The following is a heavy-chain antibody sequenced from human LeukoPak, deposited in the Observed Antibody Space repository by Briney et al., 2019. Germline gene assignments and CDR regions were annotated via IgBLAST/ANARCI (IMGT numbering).Heavy chain of an antibody. CDR2: ISWDSGSI. CDR1: GFTFDDYA. D-gene: IGHD3-10*01. CDR3: ARGPSRFGELSGGN. J-gene: IGHJ4*02. Sequence: PGGSLRLSCAASGFTFDDYAMHWVRQAPGKGLEWVSGISWDSGSIGYADSVKGRFTISRDNAKNTLYLQMNSLRAEDTAVYYCARGPSRFGELSGGNWGQGTLVTVSS. V-gene: IGHV3-9*01.